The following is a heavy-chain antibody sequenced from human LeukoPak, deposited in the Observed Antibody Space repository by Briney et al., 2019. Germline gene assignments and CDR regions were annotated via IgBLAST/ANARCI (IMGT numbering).Heavy chain of an antibody. CDR2: ISSSGSTI. D-gene: IGHD3-3*01. V-gene: IGHV3-48*03. J-gene: IGHJ5*02. CDR1: GFTFSSYE. Sequence: GGSLRLSCAASGFTFSSYEMNWVRKAPGKGLEWVSYISSSGSTIYYADSVKGRFTISRENAKNSLYLQMNSLRAEDTAVDYCPRIGGGGKIFGVVPASLHWFDPWGQGTLVTVSS. CDR3: PRIGGGGKIFGVVPASLHWFDP.